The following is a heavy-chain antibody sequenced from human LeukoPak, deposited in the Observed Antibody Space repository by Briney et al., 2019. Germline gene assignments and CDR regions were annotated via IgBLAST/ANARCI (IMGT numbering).Heavy chain of an antibody. D-gene: IGHD1-26*01. CDR1: GYNFAVYG. CDR2: INGFNGAA. J-gene: IGHJ4*02. Sequence: GASVKVSCKASGYNFAVYGMTWVRQAPGQGLEWMGWINGFNGAANYAQTLQGSVTMTTDKSTATAYLELTSLKSVDTAIYFCARGGGVGATIDYWGQGTLVTVSS. V-gene: IGHV1-18*01. CDR3: ARGGGVGATIDY.